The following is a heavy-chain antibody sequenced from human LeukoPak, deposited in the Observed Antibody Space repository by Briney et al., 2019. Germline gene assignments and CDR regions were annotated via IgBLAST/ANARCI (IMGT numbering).Heavy chain of an antibody. CDR2: IYYSGST. D-gene: IGHD3-22*01. CDR3: ARGGYYYDSSGYLNWFDP. CDR1: GGSISSYY. V-gene: IGHV4-59*01. Sequence: SETLSLTCTVSGGSISSYYWSWIRQPPGKGLERIGYIYYSGSTNYNPSLKSRVTISVDTSKNQFSLKLSSVTAADTAVYYCARGGYYYDSSGYLNWFDPWGQGTLVTVSS. J-gene: IGHJ5*02.